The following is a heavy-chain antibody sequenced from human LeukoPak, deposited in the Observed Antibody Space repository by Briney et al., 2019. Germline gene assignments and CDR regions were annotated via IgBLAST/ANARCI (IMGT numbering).Heavy chain of an antibody. V-gene: IGHV5-51*01. Sequence: PGESLKISCKGSGYSFTNYWIGWVRQMPGKGLEWMGMLYPGDSASRFSPSFQGRVTMSVDRSINTAYLQWSSLRASDTAMYYCATSREVAGSHAFDIWGQGTEVTVSS. CDR3: ATSREVAGSHAFDI. CDR2: LYPGDSAS. CDR1: GYSFTNYW. D-gene: IGHD6-19*01. J-gene: IGHJ3*02.